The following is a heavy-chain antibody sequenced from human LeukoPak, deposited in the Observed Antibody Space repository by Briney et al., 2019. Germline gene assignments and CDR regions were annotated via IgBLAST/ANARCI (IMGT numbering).Heavy chain of an antibody. V-gene: IGHV3-66*01. CDR2: IYSGGST. J-gene: IGHJ4*02. D-gene: IGHD3-9*01. CDR3: ARDRYDILTGYYLFDY. Sequence: GGSLRLSCAASEFSVGSNYMTWVRQAPGKGLEWVSLIYSGGSTYYADSVKGRFTISRDNSKNTLYLQMNSLRAEDTAVYYCARDRYDILTGYYLFDYWGQGTLVTVSS. CDR1: EFSVGSNY.